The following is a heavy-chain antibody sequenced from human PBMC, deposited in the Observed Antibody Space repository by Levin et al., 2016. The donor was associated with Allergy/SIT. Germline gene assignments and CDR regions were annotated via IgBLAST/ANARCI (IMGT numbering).Heavy chain of an antibody. CDR3: ARTDPSRGEPLPQYYFDY. J-gene: IGHJ4*02. Sequence: WVRQAPGQGLEWMGWISAYNGNTNYAQKLQGRVTMTTDTSTSTAYMELRSLRSDDTAVYYCARTDPSRGEPLPQYYFDYWGQGTLVTVSS. CDR2: ISAYNGNT. V-gene: IGHV1-18*01. D-gene: IGHD3-16*01.